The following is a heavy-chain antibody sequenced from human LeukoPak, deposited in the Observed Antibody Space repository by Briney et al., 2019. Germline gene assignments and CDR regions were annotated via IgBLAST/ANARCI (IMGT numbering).Heavy chain of an antibody. D-gene: IGHD2-21*02. V-gene: IGHV2-5*02. Sequence: SGPTLVKPTQTLTLTCTFSGFSLSTSGVGVGWIRQPPGKALEWLALIYRDDDKRYSPSLKSRLTITKDTSKNQVVLTMTNMDPVDTATYYCVPRRQYCGGDCYPVFDYWGQGTLVTVSS. CDR3: VPRRQYCGGDCYPVFDY. CDR2: IYRDDDK. CDR1: GFSLSTSGVG. J-gene: IGHJ4*02.